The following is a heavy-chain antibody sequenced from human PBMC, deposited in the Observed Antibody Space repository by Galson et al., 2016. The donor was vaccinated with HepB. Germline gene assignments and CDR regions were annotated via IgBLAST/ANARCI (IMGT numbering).Heavy chain of an antibody. D-gene: IGHD3-10*01. J-gene: IGHJ4*02. CDR3: ITTSEGV. CDR2: IKSKTDGGTT. Sequence: RLSCAASXXXFSNAXXSWVXXAPGKGLEXXXRIKSKTDGGTTDYAAPVKGRFSISRDDSKNTLYLQMNSLKTEDXAGYYCITTSEGVWGQGTXVTVSS. V-gene: IGHV3-15*01. CDR1: XXXFSNAX.